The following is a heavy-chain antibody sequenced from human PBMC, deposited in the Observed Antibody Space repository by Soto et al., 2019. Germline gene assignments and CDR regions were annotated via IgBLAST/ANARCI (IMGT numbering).Heavy chain of an antibody. CDR1: GYTFSTYF. V-gene: IGHV1-46*01. Sequence: ASVKVSCKASGYTFSTYFVHGVRQAPGQGLEWMGIINPSGGSTSYAQKFQGRVTMTRDTSTSTVYMELSSLRSEDTAVYYCARDYYDGTGYSGYYYYGMDVWGQGTTVTVSS. D-gene: IGHD3-22*01. CDR3: ARDYYDGTGYSGYYYYGMDV. CDR2: INPSGGST. J-gene: IGHJ6*02.